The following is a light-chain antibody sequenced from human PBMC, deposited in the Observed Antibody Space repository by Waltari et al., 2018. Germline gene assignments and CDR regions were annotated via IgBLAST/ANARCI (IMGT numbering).Light chain of an antibody. J-gene: IGLJ3*02. CDR3: SSYRGSFTLV. Sequence: QSALTQPASVSGSPGQSITISCTGTSSDVGAYDDVYWYQQHPGKAPKPMIDAVTKRPSGVSNRFSGSKSGNTASLTISGLQAEDEADYYCSSYRGSFTLVFGGGTKVTVL. CDR2: AVT. V-gene: IGLV2-14*03. CDR1: SSDVGAYDD.